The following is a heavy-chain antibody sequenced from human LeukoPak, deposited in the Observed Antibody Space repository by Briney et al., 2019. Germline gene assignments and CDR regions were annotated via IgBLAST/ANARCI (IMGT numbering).Heavy chain of an antibody. J-gene: IGHJ3*02. CDR1: GGTFSSYA. CDR3: ARGPVVAFDI. V-gene: IGHV1-69*13. D-gene: IGHD2-15*01. CDR2: VIPIFGTA. Sequence: SVTVSCKASGGTFSSYAISWVRQAPGQGLVWMGGVIPIFGTANYAQKFQGRLTITADESTSTAYMELSSLRSEDTAVYYSARGPVVAFDIWGQGTMVTVSS.